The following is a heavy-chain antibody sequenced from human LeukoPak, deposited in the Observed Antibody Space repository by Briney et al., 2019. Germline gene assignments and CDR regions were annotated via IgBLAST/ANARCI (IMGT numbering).Heavy chain of an antibody. CDR3: AKDQVVVPAAGDALDI. Sequence: GGSLRLSCAASGFTFSSYGMHWVRQAPGKGLEWVAVIWYDGSNKYYADSVKGRFTISRDNSKNTLYVQMNSLRAEDTAIYYCAKDQVVVPAAGDALDIWGQGTMVTVSS. J-gene: IGHJ3*02. V-gene: IGHV3-33*06. CDR2: IWYDGSNK. CDR1: GFTFSSYG. D-gene: IGHD2-2*01.